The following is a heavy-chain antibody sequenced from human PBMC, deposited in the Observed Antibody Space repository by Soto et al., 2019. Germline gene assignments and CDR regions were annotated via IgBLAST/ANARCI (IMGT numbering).Heavy chain of an antibody. CDR2: IYYSGTT. V-gene: IGHV4-59*01. CDR1: GGSINSYY. CDR3: VRANYFDY. J-gene: IGHJ4*02. Sequence: SETLSLTYTVSGGSINSYYWTWVRQFPGKRLEWIGNIYYSGTTNYNTFLKSRVSISVDTSKNQFSLKLSSVTAADTAIYYCVRANYFDYWGQGTLVTVYS.